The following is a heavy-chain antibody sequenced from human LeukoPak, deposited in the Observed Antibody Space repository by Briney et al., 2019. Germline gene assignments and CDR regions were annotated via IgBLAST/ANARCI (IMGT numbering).Heavy chain of an antibody. D-gene: IGHD6-13*01. Sequence: GGSLRLSCVASGFTFASYAMNWVRQAPGTGLEWVSVISGSGVSTYVADSAKGRFTISRDNSKNTLHLQMNTLRAEDTAVYYCGSRIATAGSVDYWGQGTLVTVSS. J-gene: IGHJ4*02. CDR1: GFTFASYA. CDR2: ISGSGVST. V-gene: IGHV3-23*01. CDR3: GSRIATAGSVDY.